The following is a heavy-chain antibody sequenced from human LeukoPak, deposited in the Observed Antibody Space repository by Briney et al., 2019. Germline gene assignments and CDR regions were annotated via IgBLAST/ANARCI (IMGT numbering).Heavy chain of an antibody. CDR1: GGSISSYY. D-gene: IGHD1-1*01. V-gene: IGHV4-59*01. CDR2: IYYTGST. Sequence: SETLSLTCTVSGGSISSYYWSWIRQPPGKGLEWIGYIYYTGSTNYNPSLKSRVTISVDTSKNQFSLKLSSVTAADTAVYYCARDQLERRGTYYYYGMDVWGQGTTVTVSS. J-gene: IGHJ6*02. CDR3: ARDQLERRGTYYYYGMDV.